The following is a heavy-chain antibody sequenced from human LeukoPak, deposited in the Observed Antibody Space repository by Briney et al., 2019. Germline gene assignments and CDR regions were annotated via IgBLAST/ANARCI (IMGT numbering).Heavy chain of an antibody. CDR3: AREIFYGDHPNTDAFDI. D-gene: IGHD4-17*01. CDR1: GYSFTGYY. CDR2: INPSGGST. V-gene: IGHV1-46*01. J-gene: IGHJ3*02. Sequence: ASVKVSCKTSGYSFTGYYMHWVRQAPGQGLEWMGIINPSGGSTSYAQKFQGRVTMTRDTSTSTVHMELSSLRSEDTAVYYCAREIFYGDHPNTDAFDIWGQGTMVTVSS.